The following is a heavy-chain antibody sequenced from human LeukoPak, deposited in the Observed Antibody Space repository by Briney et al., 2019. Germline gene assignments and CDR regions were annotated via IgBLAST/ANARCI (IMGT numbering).Heavy chain of an antibody. J-gene: IGHJ4*02. CDR2: LSYSGST. Sequence: SETLSLTCTVSGDPLSSETYYWGWIRQPPGKGLEWIGSLSYSGSTFYNPSLKSRVIIFVDTSKNQFSLKLSSVTAADTAVYYCARMRMTTVVTPNGYFDYWGQGTLVTVSP. V-gene: IGHV4-39*01. D-gene: IGHD4-23*01. CDR1: GDPLSSETYY. CDR3: ARMRMTTVVTPNGYFDY.